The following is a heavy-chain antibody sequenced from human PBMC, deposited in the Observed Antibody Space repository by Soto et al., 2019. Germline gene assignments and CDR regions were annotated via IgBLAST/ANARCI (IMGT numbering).Heavy chain of an antibody. J-gene: IGHJ6*03. V-gene: IGHV4-34*01. D-gene: IGHD6-13*01. CDR3: ARGRGIAGMEV. CDR2: INHSGST. CDR1: VGSFSGYY. Sequence: SEALSLTCALYVGSFSGYYWSWIRQPPGKGLEWIGEINHSGSTNYNPSLKSRVTISVDTSKNQFSLKLSSVTAADTAAYYCARGRGIAGMEVWGKGTTVTVSS.